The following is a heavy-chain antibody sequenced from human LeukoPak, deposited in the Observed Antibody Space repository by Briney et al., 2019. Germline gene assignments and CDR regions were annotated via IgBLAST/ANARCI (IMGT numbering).Heavy chain of an antibody. D-gene: IGHD2-2*01. V-gene: IGHV1-2*02. CDR1: GYTFTGYY. Sequence: ASVKVSCKASGYTFTGYYIHWVRQAPGQGLEWMGWINPNSGVTHYPQKFQGRVTMTRDTSIRTAYMEVSSLRSDDTAVYYCARGHGVVPASDDPFDIWGQGTMVTVSS. CDR3: ARGHGVVPASDDPFDI. CDR2: INPNSGVT. J-gene: IGHJ3*02.